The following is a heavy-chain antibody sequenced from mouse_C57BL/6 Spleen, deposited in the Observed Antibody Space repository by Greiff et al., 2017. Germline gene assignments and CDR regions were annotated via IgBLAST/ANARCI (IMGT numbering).Heavy chain of an antibody. CDR3: ARSTTVVANDY. Sequence: VQLQQSGAELARPGASVKLSCKASGYTFTSYGISWVKQGTGQGLEWIGEIYPRSGTTYYNEKFKGKATLTSDKSSSTAYMELRSLTSEDSAVYFCARSTTVVANDYWGQGTTLTVSS. V-gene: IGHV1-81*01. J-gene: IGHJ2*01. CDR2: IYPRSGTT. CDR1: GYTFTSYG. D-gene: IGHD1-1*01.